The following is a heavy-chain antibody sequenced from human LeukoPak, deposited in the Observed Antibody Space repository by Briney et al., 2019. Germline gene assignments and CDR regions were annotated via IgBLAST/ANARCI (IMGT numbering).Heavy chain of an antibody. V-gene: IGHV4-34*01. CDR2: INHSGST. D-gene: IGHD3-16*01. CDR3: ARDKWITFGGGDYYYMDV. CDR1: GGSFSGYY. Sequence: SETLSLTCAVYGGSFSGYYWSWIRQPPGKGLEWIGEINHSGSTNYNPSLKSRVTISVDTSKNQFSLKLSSVTAADTAVYYCARDKWITFGGGDYYYMDVWGKGTTVTISS. J-gene: IGHJ6*03.